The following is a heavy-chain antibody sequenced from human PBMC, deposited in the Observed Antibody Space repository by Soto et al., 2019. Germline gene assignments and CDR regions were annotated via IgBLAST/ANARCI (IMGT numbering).Heavy chain of an antibody. Sequence: PSQTDSRTCAISGDRVSSDMAAWNWIRQSPSRGLERLGRTYYRSKWYNDYAVSVNGRITINPDTSKNHFSLQLNSVTPEDTAVYYCVRSRVFIAVAGMATYYYYYGMDVWGQGTTVTVSS. CDR2: TYYRSKWYN. V-gene: IGHV6-1*01. CDR1: GDRVSSDMAA. CDR3: VRSRVFIAVAGMATYYYYYGMDV. J-gene: IGHJ6*02. D-gene: IGHD6-19*01.